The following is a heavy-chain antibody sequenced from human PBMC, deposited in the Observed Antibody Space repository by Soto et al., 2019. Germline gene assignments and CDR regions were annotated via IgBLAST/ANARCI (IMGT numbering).Heavy chain of an antibody. D-gene: IGHD6-6*01. J-gene: IGHJ6*02. CDR2: LNSGGGNT. CDR3: AKDRGAARPYDYYGMDV. CDR1: GFNLNSHY. V-gene: IGHV3-23*01. Sequence: PGGAPKTSCSATGFNLNSHYINLGRPAPGKGVEWVSGLNSGGGNTYYVDAVKGRFTISRDNSKNTLYLQMNSLRAEDTAVYYCAKDRGAARPYDYYGMDVWGQGTTVTVSS.